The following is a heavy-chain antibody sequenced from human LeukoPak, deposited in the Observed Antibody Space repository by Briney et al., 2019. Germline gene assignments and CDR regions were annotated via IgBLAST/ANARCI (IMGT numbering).Heavy chain of an antibody. Sequence: PSETLSLTCAVYGGSFSGYYWSWIRQPPGKGLEWIGEINHSGSTNYNPSLKSRVTISVDTSKNQFSLKLSSVTAADTAVYYCARSSEGRYYYDSSGFSYYYYYMDVWGKGTTVTVSS. CDR1: GGSFSGYY. J-gene: IGHJ6*03. CDR3: ARSSEGRYYYDSSGFSYYYYYMDV. V-gene: IGHV4-34*01. CDR2: INHSGST. D-gene: IGHD3-22*01.